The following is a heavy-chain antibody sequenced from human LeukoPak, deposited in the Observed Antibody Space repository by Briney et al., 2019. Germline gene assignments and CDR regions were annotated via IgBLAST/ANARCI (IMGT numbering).Heavy chain of an antibody. Sequence: AGGSLRLSCAASGFTFSSYSMNWVRQAPGKGLEWVSSISSSSSYIYYADSVKGRFTISRDNAKNSLYLQMNSLRAEDTAVYYCARDTGYMVRGVISYFDYWGQGTLVTVSS. CDR3: ARDTGYMVRGVISYFDY. CDR2: ISSSSSYI. V-gene: IGHV3-21*01. D-gene: IGHD3-10*01. J-gene: IGHJ4*02. CDR1: GFTFSSYS.